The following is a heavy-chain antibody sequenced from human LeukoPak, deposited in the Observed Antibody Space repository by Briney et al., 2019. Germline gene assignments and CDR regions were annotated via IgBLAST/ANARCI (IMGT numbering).Heavy chain of an antibody. Sequence: GGSLRLSCAASGFTLSSYAMHWVRQAPGKGLEWVAVISYDGSNKYYADSVKGRFTISRDNSKNTLYLQMNSLRAEDTAVYYCARDPTGTAAGTDWFDPWGQGTLVTVSS. CDR2: ISYDGSNK. D-gene: IGHD6-13*01. CDR3: ARDPTGTAAGTDWFDP. CDR1: GFTLSSYA. V-gene: IGHV3-30-3*01. J-gene: IGHJ5*02.